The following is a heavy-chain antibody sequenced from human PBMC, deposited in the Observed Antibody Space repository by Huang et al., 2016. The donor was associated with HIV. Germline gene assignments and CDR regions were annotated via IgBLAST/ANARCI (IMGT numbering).Heavy chain of an antibody. CDR2: ISGYNGKT. V-gene: IGHV1-18*01. Sequence: QVQLVQSGAEVKKPGASVKVSCKASGYTFTNYAINWVRQAPGQSLEWMGWISGYNGKTNYAQKVHGRVTMTKDTSTSTAYMELRSLISDDTAVYYCATERYYYARGGYYTPVEYFHHWGQGTLVTVSS. CDR1: GYTFTNYA. CDR3: ATERYYYARGGYYTPVEYFHH. D-gene: IGHD3-22*01. J-gene: IGHJ1*01.